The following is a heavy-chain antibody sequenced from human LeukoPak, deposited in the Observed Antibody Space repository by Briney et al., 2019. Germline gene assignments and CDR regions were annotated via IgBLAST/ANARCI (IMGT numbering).Heavy chain of an antibody. CDR3: ARELNYDSSGYYFDY. V-gene: IGHV4-59*01. CDR1: GGSIGSYY. J-gene: IGHJ4*02. D-gene: IGHD3-22*01. CDR2: IHYSGST. Sequence: SETLSLTCTVSGGSIGSYYWNWIRQAPGKGLEWIGYIHYSGSTNHNSSLKSRVTISVDTSKNQYSLKLSSVTAADTAVYYCARELNYDSSGYYFDYWGQGTLVTVSS.